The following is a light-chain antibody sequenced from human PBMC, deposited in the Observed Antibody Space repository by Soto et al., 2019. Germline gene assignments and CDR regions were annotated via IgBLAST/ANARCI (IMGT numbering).Light chain of an antibody. CDR1: QNVGGSY. Sequence: DIVLTQSPGTLSLSPGERATLSCRASQNVGGSYVGWYQQKPGQGPRLLIFGASSRATGIPDRFSGSGSGTDFTLTISRLEPEDFAVYYCQLFGSSRTFGQGTKV. CDR2: GAS. V-gene: IGKV3-20*01. J-gene: IGKJ1*01. CDR3: QLFGSSRT.